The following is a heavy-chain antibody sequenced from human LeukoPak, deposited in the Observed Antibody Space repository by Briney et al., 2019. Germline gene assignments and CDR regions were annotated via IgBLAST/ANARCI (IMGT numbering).Heavy chain of an antibody. CDR1: GFTVSSNY. D-gene: IGHD6-19*01. Sequence: GGSLRLSCAASGFTVSSNYMSWVRHVPGKGLEWVSRINSDGSSTTYADSVKGRFTISRDSAKNTLYLQMNSLRAEDTAVYYCARGAIAVAVTTFDYWGQGTLVTVSS. V-gene: IGHV3-74*01. CDR3: ARGAIAVAVTTFDY. CDR2: INSDGSST. J-gene: IGHJ4*02.